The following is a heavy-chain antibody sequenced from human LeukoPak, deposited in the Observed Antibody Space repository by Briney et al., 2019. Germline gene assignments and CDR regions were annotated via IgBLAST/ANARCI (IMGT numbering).Heavy chain of an antibody. D-gene: IGHD1-1*01. J-gene: IGHJ4*02. CDR3: AREEYNWNGVFDY. V-gene: IGHV3-33*01. CDR1: GFTFSSYG. Sequence: GRSLRLTCAASGFTFSSYGMHWVRQAPGKGLEWVADIWYDGSNKYYADSVKGRFTISRDNSKNTLYLQMNSLRAEDTAVYYCAREEYNWNGVFDYWGQGTLVTVSS. CDR2: IWYDGSNK.